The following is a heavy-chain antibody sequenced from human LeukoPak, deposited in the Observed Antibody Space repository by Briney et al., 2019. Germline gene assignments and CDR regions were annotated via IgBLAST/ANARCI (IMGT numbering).Heavy chain of an antibody. CDR2: ISWNSGSI. V-gene: IGHV3-9*01. J-gene: IGHJ2*01. D-gene: IGHD4-17*01. CDR1: GFTFDDYA. Sequence: GGSLRLSCAASGFTFDDYAMHWVRQAPGKGLEWVSGISWNSGSIGYADSVKGRFTISRDNAKSSLYLQMNSLRAEDTALYYCAKDMAPRSPVTTFDLWGRGTLVTVSS. CDR3: AKDMAPRSPVTTFDL.